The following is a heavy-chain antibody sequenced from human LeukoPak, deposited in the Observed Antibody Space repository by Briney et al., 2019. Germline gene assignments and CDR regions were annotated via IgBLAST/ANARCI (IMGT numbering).Heavy chain of an antibody. CDR1: GFTFSSYA. CDR2: ISGSGGST. CDR3: AKMIRFLEWADGPNFDY. J-gene: IGHJ4*02. V-gene: IGHV3-23*01. Sequence: QPGGSLRLSCAASGFTFSSYAMSWVRQAPGKGLEWVSAISGSGGSTYYADSVKGRFTISRDNSKNTLYLQMNSLRAEDTAVYYCAKMIRFLEWADGPNFDYWGQGTLVTVSS. D-gene: IGHD3-3*01.